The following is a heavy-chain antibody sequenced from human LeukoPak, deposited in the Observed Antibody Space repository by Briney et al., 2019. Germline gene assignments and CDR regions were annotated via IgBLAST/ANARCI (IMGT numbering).Heavy chain of an antibody. CDR3: ARAKLSSSWLPDY. V-gene: IGHV4-59*01. J-gene: IGHJ4*02. CDR1: GGSISSYY. Sequence: PSETLSLTCTVSGGSISSYYRSWIRQPPGKGLEWIGYIYYSGSTNYNPSLKSRVTISVDTSKNQFSLKLSSVTAADTAVYYCARAKLSSSWLPDYWGQGTLVTVSS. CDR2: IYYSGST. D-gene: IGHD6-13*01.